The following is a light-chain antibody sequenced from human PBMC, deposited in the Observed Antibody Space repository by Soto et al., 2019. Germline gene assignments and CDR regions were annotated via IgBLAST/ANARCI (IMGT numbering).Light chain of an antibody. J-gene: IGKJ1*01. CDR3: QVRSNWPTWT. Sequence: EIVMTQSPATLSVSPWERATLSCSASQSVSSNLAWYQQKPGQAPRLLIYDASNRATGIPARFGGSGSGTDFTLTINSLEPEDFAVYYCQVRSNWPTWTFGQGTKVDIK. V-gene: IGKV3-11*01. CDR2: DAS. CDR1: QSVSSN.